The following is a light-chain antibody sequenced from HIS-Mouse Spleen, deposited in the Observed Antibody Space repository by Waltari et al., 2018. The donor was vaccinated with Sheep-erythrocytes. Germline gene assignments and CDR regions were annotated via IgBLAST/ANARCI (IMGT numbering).Light chain of an antibody. CDR3: CSYAGSYNHV. CDR1: SSDVGGYNY. CDR2: DVS. V-gene: IGLV2-11*01. Sequence: QSALTQPRSVSGSPGQSVTISCTGTSSDVGGYNYVSWYQQHPGKAPKLMIYDVSKRPAGGPDRFSGCKCGKPASLTISGLQAEDEADYYCCSYAGSYNHVFATGTKVTVL. J-gene: IGLJ1*01.